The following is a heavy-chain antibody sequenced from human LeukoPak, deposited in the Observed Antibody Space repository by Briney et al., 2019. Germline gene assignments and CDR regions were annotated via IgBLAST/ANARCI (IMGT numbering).Heavy chain of an antibody. CDR3: VRHYRPPQDSRAAKPTGYYYYYMDV. D-gene: IGHD3-16*02. Sequence: PGESLKISCQGSGYTFPIYWIGWVRQTPGKGLEWMGIIYPSDSHTIYSPSFQGQVTVSADKSISIAYLQWSSLKASDTAIYYCVRHYRPPQDSRAAKPTGYYYYYMDVWGKGTTVIVSS. V-gene: IGHV5-51*01. CDR1: GYTFPIYW. J-gene: IGHJ6*03. CDR2: IYPSDSHT.